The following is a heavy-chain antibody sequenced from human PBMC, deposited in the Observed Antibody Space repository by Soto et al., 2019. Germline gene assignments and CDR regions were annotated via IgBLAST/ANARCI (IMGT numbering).Heavy chain of an antibody. J-gene: IGHJ4*02. CDR1: GGSISSYY. Sequence: ETLSLTCTVSGGSISSYYWSWIRQPPGKGLEWIGYIYFRGTTNYNPSLKSRVTMSADTSKNQFSLKLNSVTAVDTAVFYCARMNYYDTSGYPFDYWGQGMMVTVS. V-gene: IGHV4-59*01. CDR2: IYFRGTT. CDR3: ARMNYYDTSGYPFDY. D-gene: IGHD3-22*01.